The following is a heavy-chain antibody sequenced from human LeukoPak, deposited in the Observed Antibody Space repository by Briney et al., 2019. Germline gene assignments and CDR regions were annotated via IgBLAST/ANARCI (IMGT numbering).Heavy chain of an antibody. Sequence: PSETLSLTCTVSGGSIGTSAYYWNWIRQHPGKGLEWIGFISDSGSTLYNPSLKSRVTISSDTSKNQFSLKLTSVTAADMAVYYCARGRYSYGWNDSWGQRTLVTVSS. D-gene: IGHD3-16*02. CDR2: ISDSGST. CDR1: GGSIGTSAYY. V-gene: IGHV4-31*03. CDR3: ARGRYSYGWNDS. J-gene: IGHJ5*01.